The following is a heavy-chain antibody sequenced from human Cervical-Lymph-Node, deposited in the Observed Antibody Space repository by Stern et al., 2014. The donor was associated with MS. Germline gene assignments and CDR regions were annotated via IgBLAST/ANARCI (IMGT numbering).Heavy chain of an antibody. CDR1: GFTFSSYG. CDR2: IWYDGSNK. J-gene: IGHJ6*02. CDR3: ARSSSPSPYYYYGMDV. D-gene: IGHD6-13*01. Sequence: QLQLQESGGGVVQPGRSLRLSCAASGFTFSSYGMHWVRPAPGTGLEWVAVIWYDGSNKYYADSVKGRFTISRDNSKNTLYLQMNSLRAEDTAVYYCARSSSPSPYYYYGMDVWGQGTTVTVSS. V-gene: IGHV3-33*01.